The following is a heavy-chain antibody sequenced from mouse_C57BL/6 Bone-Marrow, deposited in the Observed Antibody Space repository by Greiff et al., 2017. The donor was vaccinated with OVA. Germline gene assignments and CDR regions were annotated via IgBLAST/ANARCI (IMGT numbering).Heavy chain of an antibody. CDR2: ISDGGSYT. CDR1: GFTFSSYA. Sequence: EVQRVESGGGLVKPGGSLKLSCAASGFTFSSYAMSWVRQTPEKSLEWVATISDGGSYTYYPDNVKGRFTISRDNAKNNLYLQMSHLKSEDTAMYYCARDRVLWSAYYFDYWGQGTTLTVSS. CDR3: ARDRVLWSAYYFDY. V-gene: IGHV5-4*01. D-gene: IGHD1-1*02. J-gene: IGHJ2*01.